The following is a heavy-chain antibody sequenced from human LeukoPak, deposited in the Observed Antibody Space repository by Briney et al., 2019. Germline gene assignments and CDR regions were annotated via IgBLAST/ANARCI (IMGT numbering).Heavy chain of an antibody. CDR1: GFSFADHY. CDR2: MSNSGSII. V-gene: IGHV3-11*01. D-gene: IGHD3-10*01. Sequence: GGSLRLSCEASGFSFADHYMSWIRQAPGKGLEWGSYMSNSGSIIYYADSVKGRFTTSRDNTKTFLYLQMNSLRDEDTAVYYCARLGFGEYYFYYYMDVWGKGTAVTVSS. CDR3: ARLGFGEYYFYYYMDV. J-gene: IGHJ6*03.